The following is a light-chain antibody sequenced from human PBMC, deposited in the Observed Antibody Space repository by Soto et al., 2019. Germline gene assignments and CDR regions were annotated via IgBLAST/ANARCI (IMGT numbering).Light chain of an antibody. CDR2: DAS. Sequence: DMQMPQSPSTLSASVGDRVTITCRASQSISGWLAWYQQKPGKAPNLLIFDASTLESGVPSRFSGSGSGTTFTLTISSLQSDDFATYYCLQYNGYYRTFGQGTKVDIK. CDR1: QSISGW. CDR3: LQYNGYYRT. J-gene: IGKJ1*01. V-gene: IGKV1-5*01.